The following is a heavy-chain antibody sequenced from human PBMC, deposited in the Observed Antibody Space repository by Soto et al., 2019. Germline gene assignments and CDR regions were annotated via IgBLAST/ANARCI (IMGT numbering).Heavy chain of an antibody. D-gene: IGHD2-15*01. V-gene: IGHV1-69*13. J-gene: IGHJ6*02. CDR2: IIPIFGTA. Sequence: SVKVSCKASGGTFSSYAISWVRQAPGQGLEWMGGIIPIFGTANYAQKFQGRVTITADESTSTAYMELSSLRSEDTAVYYCARGPDIVVVVAAKRRGMDVWGQGTTVTVSS. CDR3: ARGPDIVVVVAAKRRGMDV. CDR1: GGTFSSYA.